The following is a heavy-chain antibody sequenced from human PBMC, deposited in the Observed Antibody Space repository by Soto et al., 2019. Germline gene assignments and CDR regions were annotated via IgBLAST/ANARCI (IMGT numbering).Heavy chain of an antibody. CDR2: IKSKYDGGTT. J-gene: IGHJ4*02. D-gene: IGHD4-17*01. CDR3: STGDGAVTGLDY. V-gene: IGHV3-15*07. CDR1: GFTFSNGW. Sequence: EVQLVESGGGLVKPGGSLRLSCTGSGFTFSNGWMNWVRQSPGGGLEWVGRIKSKYDGGTTDYAAPVKGRFIISRDDSKNKVYLQMNSLKTEDTAVYYCSTGDGAVTGLDYWGQGTLVTVSS.